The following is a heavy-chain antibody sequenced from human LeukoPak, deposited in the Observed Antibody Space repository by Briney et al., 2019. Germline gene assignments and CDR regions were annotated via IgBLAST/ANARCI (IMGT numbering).Heavy chain of an antibody. CDR3: ASTDYYDSSGYYYGGY. CDR1: GDSISNNNW. V-gene: IGHV4-4*02. CDR2: IYHSGST. J-gene: IGHJ4*02. Sequence: SETLSLTCAVSGDSISNNNWWSWVRQPPGKGLEWIGEIYHSGSTNYNPSLKSRVTISVDKSKNQFSLRLTSVAAADTAVYYCASTDYYDSSGYYYGGYWGQGTLVTVSS. D-gene: IGHD3-22*01.